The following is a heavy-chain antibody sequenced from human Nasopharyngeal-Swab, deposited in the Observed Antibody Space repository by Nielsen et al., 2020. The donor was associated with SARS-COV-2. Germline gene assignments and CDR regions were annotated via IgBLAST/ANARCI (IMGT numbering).Heavy chain of an antibody. Sequence: SETLSLTCTVSGGSTTNGNYQWSWIRQPAGKGLEWLGHIYTSGDTKYNASLESRVTISVDTSKNQFSLKLTSVTAADTAVFYCARDRWGMLPTHWGQGILVTVSS. V-gene: IGHV4-61*09. D-gene: IGHD4/OR15-4a*01. CDR2: IYTSGDT. CDR3: ARDRWGMLPTH. CDR1: GGSTTNGNYQ. J-gene: IGHJ4*02.